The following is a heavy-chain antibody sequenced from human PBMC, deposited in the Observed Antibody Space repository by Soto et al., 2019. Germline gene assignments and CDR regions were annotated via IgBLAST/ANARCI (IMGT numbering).Heavy chain of an antibody. D-gene: IGHD3-22*01. CDR2: IYYSGST. V-gene: IGHV4-31*03. CDR3: ARDPFYYYDSSGHNPSQN. J-gene: IGHJ4*02. Sequence: SETLSLTCTVSGGSISSGGYYWSWIRQHPGKGLEWIGYIYYSGSTYYNPSLKSRVTISVDTSKNQFSLKLSSVTAADTAVYYCARDPFYYYDSSGHNPSQNWGQGTLVTVSS. CDR1: GGSISSGGYY.